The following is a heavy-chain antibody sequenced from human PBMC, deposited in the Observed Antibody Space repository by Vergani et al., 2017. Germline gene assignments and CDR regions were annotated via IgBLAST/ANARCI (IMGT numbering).Heavy chain of an antibody. CDR1: QYTFTNYA. D-gene: IGHD2-2*01. J-gene: IGHJ6*02. CDR3: AREWDIVVVTAALYGMDV. CDR2: INTNTGPP. V-gene: IGHV7-4-1*02. Sequence: EYLVQSGSELKKPGASVKVSCKASQYTFTNYAINWVRQAPGQGLEWMGWINTNTGPPTYAQGFTGRFVFSFDTSVSTAYLQISSLKAEDTAVYYCAREWDIVVVTAALYGMDVWGQGTTVTVSS.